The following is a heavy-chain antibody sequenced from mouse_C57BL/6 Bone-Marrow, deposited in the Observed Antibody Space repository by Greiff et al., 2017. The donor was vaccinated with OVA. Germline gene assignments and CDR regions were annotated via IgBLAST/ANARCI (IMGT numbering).Heavy chain of an antibody. CDR3: ARTGYYYGSKAWFDY. CDR1: GYSFTDYN. J-gene: IGHJ2*01. V-gene: IGHV1-39*01. CDR2: INPNYGTT. Sequence: EVKLVESGPELVKPGASVKISCKASGYSFTDYNMNWVKQSNGKSLEWIGVINPNYGTTSYNQKFKGKATLTVDQSSSTAYMQLNSLTSEDSAVYYCARTGYYYGSKAWFDYWGQGTTLTVSS. D-gene: IGHD1-1*01.